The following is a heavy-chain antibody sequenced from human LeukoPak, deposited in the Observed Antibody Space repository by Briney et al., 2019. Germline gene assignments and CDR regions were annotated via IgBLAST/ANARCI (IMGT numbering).Heavy chain of an antibody. J-gene: IGHJ4*02. D-gene: IGHD4-17*01. CDR3: ATEDYGEIHLDY. V-gene: IGHV1-24*01. CDR2: FAPEDAET. CDR1: GYTLTEFS. Sequence: GASVKVSCKVSGYTLTEFSMHWVRQAPGKGLEWMGRFAPEDAETMYAQNFQGRVTMTEDTSTDTAYMELSSLRSEDTAVYYCATEDYGEIHLDYWGQGTLVTVSS.